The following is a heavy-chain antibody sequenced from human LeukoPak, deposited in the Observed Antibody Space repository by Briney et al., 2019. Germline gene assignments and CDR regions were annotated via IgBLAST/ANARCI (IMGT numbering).Heavy chain of an antibody. V-gene: IGHV4-61*01. CDR3: ARAYSSSPRGTNWFDP. CDR2: IYYSGST. J-gene: IGHJ5*02. CDR1: GGSISSSSYY. D-gene: IGHD6-6*01. Sequence: PSETLSLTCTVSGGSISSSSYYWSWIRQPPGKGLEWIGYIYYSGSTNYNPSLKSRVTISVDTSQNQFSLKLSSVTAADTAVYYCARAYSSSPRGTNWFDPWGQGTLVTVSS.